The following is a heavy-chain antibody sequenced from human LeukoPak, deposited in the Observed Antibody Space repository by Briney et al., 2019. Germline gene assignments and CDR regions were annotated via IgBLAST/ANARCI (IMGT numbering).Heavy chain of an antibody. V-gene: IGHV3-33*01. CDR2: IWYDGSNK. CDR3: ARAGYGDPHFDF. D-gene: IGHD4-17*01. Sequence: GGSLRLSCAASGFTFSNYGMHGGRQAPGKGLEWVAAIWYDGSNKYYGDSVKGRFTISRHNSKNTLYLPMNSLRSEDTAAYYCARAGYGDPHFDFWGQGTLVTVSS. CDR1: GFTFSNYG. J-gene: IGHJ4*02.